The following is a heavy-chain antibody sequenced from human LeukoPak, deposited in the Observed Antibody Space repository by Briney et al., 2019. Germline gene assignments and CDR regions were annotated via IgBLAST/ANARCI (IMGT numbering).Heavy chain of an antibody. D-gene: IGHD2-15*01. CDR3: VRVKGSYFDY. CDR2: ISSSGSAI. CDR1: GFTFSNYW. Sequence: GGSLRLSCAASGFTFSNYWMNWVRQAPGKGLEWVSYISSSGSAIYYVDSVKGRFTVSRGNAKNSLFLQMNSPRAEDTAVYYCVRVKGSYFDYWGQGALVTVSS. J-gene: IGHJ4*02. V-gene: IGHV3-48*01.